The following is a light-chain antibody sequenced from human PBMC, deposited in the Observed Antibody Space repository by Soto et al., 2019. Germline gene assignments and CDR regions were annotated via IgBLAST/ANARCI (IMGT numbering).Light chain of an antibody. Sequence: IVMTQSPATLSVSPGERATLSCRASQSVASNLAWYQQRLGQAPRLLVYGASTRATGIPARFSCSEFGTEFTLNIRSVQSEDFAVYYCQQYNKWPVFTFRPRTRVDI. V-gene: IGKV3-15*01. J-gene: IGKJ3*01. CDR2: GAS. CDR1: QSVASN. CDR3: QQYNKWPVFT.